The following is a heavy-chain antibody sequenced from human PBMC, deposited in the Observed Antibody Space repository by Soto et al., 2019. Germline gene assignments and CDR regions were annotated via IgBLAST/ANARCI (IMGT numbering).Heavy chain of an antibody. CDR2: IYHSGST. D-gene: IGHD5-12*01. CDR3: ARLPPSLVATFYFDY. Sequence: SETLSLTCAVSGGSISSGGYSWSWIRQPPGKGLDWIGYIYHSGSTYYNPSLKSRVTISVDTSKNQFSLKLSSVTAADTAVYYCARLPPSLVATFYFDYWGQGTLVTVSS. J-gene: IGHJ4*02. CDR1: GGSISSGGYS. V-gene: IGHV4-30-2*01.